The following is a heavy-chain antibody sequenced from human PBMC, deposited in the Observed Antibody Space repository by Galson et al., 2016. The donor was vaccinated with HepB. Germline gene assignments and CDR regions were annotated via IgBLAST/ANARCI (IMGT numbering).Heavy chain of an antibody. CDR3: AALDYDSRGSFLDY. V-gene: IGHV4-4*01. D-gene: IGHD3-22*01. CDR1: GGSISSSNW. CDR2: IFHSGST. Sequence: TLSLTCTVSGGSISSSNWWSWVRQPPGKGLEWIGEIFHSGSTNYNPSLESRVTMSVDKSKNQFSLKLSSVTAADTALYFCAALDYDSRGSFLDYWGQGTLVTVSS. J-gene: IGHJ4*02.